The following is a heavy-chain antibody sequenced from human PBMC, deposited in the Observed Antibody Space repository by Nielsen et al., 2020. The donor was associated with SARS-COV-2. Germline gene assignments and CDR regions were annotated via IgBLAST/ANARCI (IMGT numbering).Heavy chain of an antibody. CDR3: AKVWRSGNSYFDY. D-gene: IGHD4-23*01. CDR2: INSDGSST. V-gene: IGHV3-74*01. Sequence: GESLKISCAASGFTFSSYWMHWVRQAPGKGLVWVSRINSDGSSTSYADSVKGRFTISRDNSQNTLSLQMNSLRAEDTAVYYCAKVWRSGNSYFDYWGHGTQVTVSS. J-gene: IGHJ4*01. CDR1: GFTFSSYW.